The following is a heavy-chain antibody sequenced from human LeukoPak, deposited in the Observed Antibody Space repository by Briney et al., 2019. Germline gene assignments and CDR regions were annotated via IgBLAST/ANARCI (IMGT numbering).Heavy chain of an antibody. V-gene: IGHV1-46*01. Sequence: ASVKVSCKASGYSFTSHYMHWVRQAPGQGLEWMGLINPSGSSTLYAQKFQGRVTMTRDMSTTTDYMELSSLRSEDTAVYYCARDPHYGDYVGGDDYWGQGTLVTVSS. CDR3: ARDPHYGDYVGGDDY. D-gene: IGHD4-17*01. CDR1: GYSFTSHY. J-gene: IGHJ4*02. CDR2: INPSGSST.